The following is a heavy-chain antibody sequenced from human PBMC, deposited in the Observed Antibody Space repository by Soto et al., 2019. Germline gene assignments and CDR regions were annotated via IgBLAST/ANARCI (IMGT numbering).Heavy chain of an antibody. Sequence: EVQLVESGGGLVQPGRSLRLSCAASGFTFDDYAMHWVRQAPGKGLEWVSGISWNSGSIGYADSVKGRFTISRDNAKNSLYLQMNSLRAEDTALYYCAKDISYTVTTPANWGQGTLVTVSS. J-gene: IGHJ4*02. D-gene: IGHD4-17*01. V-gene: IGHV3-9*01. CDR1: GFTFDDYA. CDR2: ISWNSGSI. CDR3: AKDISYTVTTPAN.